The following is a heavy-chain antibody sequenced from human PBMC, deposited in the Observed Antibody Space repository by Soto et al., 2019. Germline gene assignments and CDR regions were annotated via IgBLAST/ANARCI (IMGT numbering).Heavy chain of an antibody. J-gene: IGHJ5*02. CDR2: ISTYSGDT. V-gene: IGHV1-18*01. CDR1: GYTFFTYD. Sequence: QVHLVQSGVEVKTPGASVKVSCQASGYTFFTYDISWVRQAPGQGLEWMGWISTYSGDTKYAQKFQGRVTMTTHTSTPTANLELRSLRSDDTAVYYCARHHGPTTSENWFDPWGQGTLVTVSS. CDR3: ARHHGPTTSENWFDP. D-gene: IGHD5-12*01.